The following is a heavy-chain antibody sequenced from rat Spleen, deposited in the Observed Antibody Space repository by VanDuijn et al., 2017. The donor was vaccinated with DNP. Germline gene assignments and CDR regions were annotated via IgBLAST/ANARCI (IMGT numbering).Heavy chain of an antibody. CDR3: ARGGLYYFDY. CDR1: GFTSSNYG. D-gene: IGHD1-11*01. CDR2: ISPSGGGST. J-gene: IGHJ2*01. V-gene: IGHV5-19*01. Sequence: EVQLVEPGGGLVQPGRSLKLSCAASGFTSSNYGMHWIRQAPTKGLEWVASISPSGGGSTYYPDSVKGRFTISRDNAKNTLYLQMNSLRSEDTATYYCARGGLYYFDYWGRGVMVTVSS.